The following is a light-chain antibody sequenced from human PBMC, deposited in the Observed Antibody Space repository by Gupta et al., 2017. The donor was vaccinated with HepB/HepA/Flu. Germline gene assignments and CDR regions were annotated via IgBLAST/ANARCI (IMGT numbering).Light chain of an antibody. CDR2: GNS. J-gene: IGLJ2*01. V-gene: IGLV1-40*01. CDR3: QSYDSSLSGVV. Sequence: QSVLTQPPSVSVAPGQRVTISCTGSSPNIGAGYDVHWYQQRPGTAPKLLIYGNSNRPSGVPDVFSGSKSGTSASLAITGLQAEDEAEYYCQSYDSSLSGVVFGGGTKLTVL. CDR1: SPNIGAGYD.